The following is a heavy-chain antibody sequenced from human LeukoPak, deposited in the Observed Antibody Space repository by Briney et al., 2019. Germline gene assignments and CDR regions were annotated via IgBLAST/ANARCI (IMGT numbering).Heavy chain of an antibody. Sequence: KPSETLSLTCTVSGGSISSSSYYWGWIRQPPGKGLEWIGSIYYSGSTYYNPSLKSRVTISVDTSKNQFSLKLSSVTAADTAVYYCARDRGSSGWLQPYYFNYWGQGTLVTVSS. D-gene: IGHD6-19*01. CDR2: IYYSGST. V-gene: IGHV4-39*07. CDR3: ARDRGSSGWLQPYYFNY. J-gene: IGHJ4*02. CDR1: GGSISSSSYY.